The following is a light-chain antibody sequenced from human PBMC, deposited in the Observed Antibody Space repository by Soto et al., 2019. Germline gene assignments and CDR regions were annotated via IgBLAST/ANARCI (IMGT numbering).Light chain of an antibody. Sequence: QSVLTQPPSVSGAPGQRVTISCTGSXXNIGAGYDVHWYQQLPGTAPKLLIYGNSNRPSGVPDRFSGSKSGTSASLAITGLQAEDEADYYCQSYDSSLSGVVFGGGTKLTVL. V-gene: IGLV1-40*01. CDR1: XXNIGAGYD. CDR3: QSYDSSLSGVV. J-gene: IGLJ2*01. CDR2: GNS.